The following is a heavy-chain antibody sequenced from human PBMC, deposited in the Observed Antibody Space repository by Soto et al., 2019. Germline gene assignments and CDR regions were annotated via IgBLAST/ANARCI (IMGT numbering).Heavy chain of an antibody. CDR3: ARPVGSTTLYNWFDP. V-gene: IGHV4-39*01. Sequence: PSETLSLTCTVSVGSISSSSYFWVWIRHPPGKGLEWIASIHYNGNTYYNPSLKSRVTISADTSKNQFSLKLSSVTAADTAVYYCARPVGSTTLYNWFDPWGQGTLVTVSS. J-gene: IGHJ5*02. CDR1: VGSISSSSYF. CDR2: IHYNGNT. D-gene: IGHD2-2*01.